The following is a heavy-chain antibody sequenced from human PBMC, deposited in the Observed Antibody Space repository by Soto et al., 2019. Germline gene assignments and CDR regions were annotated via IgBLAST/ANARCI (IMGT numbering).Heavy chain of an antibody. D-gene: IGHD5-12*01. J-gene: IGHJ3*02. CDR2: ISYDGSNK. Sequence: PGGSLRLSCAASGFTFSSYGMHWVRQAPGKGLEWVAVISYDGSNKYYADSVKGRFTISRDNSKNTLYLQMNGLRAEDTAVYYCAKDPMATIDDAFDIWGQGTMVTVSS. CDR3: AKDPMATIDDAFDI. CDR1: GFTFSSYG. V-gene: IGHV3-30*18.